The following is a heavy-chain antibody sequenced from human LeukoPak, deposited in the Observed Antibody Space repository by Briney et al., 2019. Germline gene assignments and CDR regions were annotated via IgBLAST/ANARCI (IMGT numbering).Heavy chain of an antibody. V-gene: IGHV3-21*01. CDR2: ISSSSSYI. J-gene: IGHJ4*02. Sequence: GGSLRLSCAASGFTLSSYSMNWVRQAPGKGLEWVSSISSSSSYIYYADSVKGRFTISRDNAKNSLYLQMNSLRAEDTAVYYCARESCSSTSCRYYFDYWGQGTLVTVSS. D-gene: IGHD2-2*01. CDR3: ARESCSSTSCRYYFDY. CDR1: GFTLSSYS.